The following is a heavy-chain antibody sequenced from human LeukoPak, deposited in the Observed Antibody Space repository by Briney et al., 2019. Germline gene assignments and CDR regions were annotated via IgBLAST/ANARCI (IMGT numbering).Heavy chain of an antibody. CDR2: FDPEDGET. V-gene: IGHV1-24*01. J-gene: IGHJ4*02. CDR3: ATVPYYDSSGYPLMGYYFDY. D-gene: IGHD3-22*01. CDR1: GYTFTMYY. Sequence: GASVTVSCTASGYTFTMYYMHWVRQAPGKGREWMGGFDPEDGETIYAQKFQGRVTMTEDTSTDTAYMELSSLRSEDTAVYYCATVPYYDSSGYPLMGYYFDYWGQGTLVTVSS.